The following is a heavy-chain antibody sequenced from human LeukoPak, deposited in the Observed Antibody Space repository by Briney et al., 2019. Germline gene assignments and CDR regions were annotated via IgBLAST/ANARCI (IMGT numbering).Heavy chain of an antibody. CDR2: INSDGSST. Sequence: GGSLRLSCAASGLTFSSYWMHWVRQAPGKGLVWVSRINSDGSSTSYADSVKGRFTISRDNAKNTLYLQMNSLRAEDTAVYYCARDKGYCSGGSCYSGYYYYYGMDVWGQGTTVTVSS. CDR1: GLTFSSYW. D-gene: IGHD2-15*01. CDR3: ARDKGYCSGGSCYSGYYYYYGMDV. V-gene: IGHV3-74*01. J-gene: IGHJ6*02.